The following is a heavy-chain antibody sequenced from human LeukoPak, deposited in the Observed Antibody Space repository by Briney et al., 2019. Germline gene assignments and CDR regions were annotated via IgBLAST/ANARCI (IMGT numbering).Heavy chain of an antibody. D-gene: IGHD1-14*01. CDR2: IKHSGST. CDR3: ARHSDRGPEY. V-gene: IGHV4-34*01. CDR1: GFTFSSYA. Sequence: GSLRLSCAASGFTFSSYAMSWIRQSPGKGLEWIGEIKHSGSTNYNPSLKSRVTISVDRSKNQFSLKLSPVTAADTAVYYCARHSDRGPEYWGQGILVTVSS. J-gene: IGHJ4*02.